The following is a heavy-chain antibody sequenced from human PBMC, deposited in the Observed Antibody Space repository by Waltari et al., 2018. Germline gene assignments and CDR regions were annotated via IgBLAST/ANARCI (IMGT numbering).Heavy chain of an antibody. Sequence: EVQLVESGGSLIQPGGSLRLSCAASGFTVSSTYMSWIRQAPGRGLGWGWLINGTTNKNYADAGRGRFTIAGDDSKNTLYLEMSSLRGDDTAIYYCATGPISLAPCANWGQGTLVIVSS. D-gene: IGHD1-7*01. V-gene: IGHV3-53*01. CDR2: INGTTNK. CDR3: ATGPISLAPCAN. J-gene: IGHJ4*02. CDR1: GFTVSSTY.